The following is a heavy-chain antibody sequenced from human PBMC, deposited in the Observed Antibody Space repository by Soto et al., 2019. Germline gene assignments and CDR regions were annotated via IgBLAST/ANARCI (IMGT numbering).Heavy chain of an antibody. J-gene: IGHJ3*01. V-gene: IGHV3-30*18. CDR3: TQIPCREYCCYTPTAFGE. CDR1: GFIFSDYG. CDR2: ISYHGSNK. D-gene: IGHD3-3*01. Sequence: QVQLVESGGGVVQPGRSLRLSCVVSGFIFSDYGMHWVRQAPGKGLEWVAAISYHGSNKYYIDSVKGRFTVSRDNSDNTLYMHMSGLRVEDTAVYYCTQIPCREYCCYTPTAFGEWGQGTMVTVSP.